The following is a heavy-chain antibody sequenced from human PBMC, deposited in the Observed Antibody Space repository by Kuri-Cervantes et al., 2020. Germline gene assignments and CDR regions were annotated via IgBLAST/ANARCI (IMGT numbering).Heavy chain of an antibody. CDR2: ISWNSGSI. J-gene: IGHJ1*01. CDR3: AKGLIAVAGTCFQH. CDR1: GFTFDDYA. V-gene: IGHV3-9*01. D-gene: IGHD6-19*01. Sequence: GGSLRLSCAASGFTFDDYAMHWVRQAPGKGLEWVSGISWNSGSIGYADSVKGRFTISRDNAKNSLYLQMNSLRAEDTALCYCAKGLIAVAGTCFQHWGQGTLVTVSS.